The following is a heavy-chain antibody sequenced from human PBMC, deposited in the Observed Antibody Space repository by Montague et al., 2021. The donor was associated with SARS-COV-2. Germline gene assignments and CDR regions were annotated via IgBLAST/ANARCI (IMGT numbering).Heavy chain of an antibody. CDR2: IYHSGST. CDR3: ARDCYDYGSGSYQRWFDH. CDR1: GYSISSGYY. V-gene: IGHV4-38-2*02. J-gene: IGHJ5*02. D-gene: IGHD3-10*01. Sequence: SETLSLTCTVSGYSISSGYYWGWIRQPPGQGLAWIGSIYHSGSTYYNPSLKSRVTISVDTSKNQFSLQLSSVTAADTAVYYCARDCYDYGSGSYQRWFDHWGQGTLVTVSS.